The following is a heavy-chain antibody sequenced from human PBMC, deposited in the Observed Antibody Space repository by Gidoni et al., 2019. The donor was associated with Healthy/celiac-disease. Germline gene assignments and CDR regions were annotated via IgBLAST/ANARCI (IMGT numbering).Heavy chain of an antibody. CDR2: ISSSGSTI. CDR3: ARSCGGDCPTYYYYYGMDV. D-gene: IGHD2-21*01. V-gene: IGHV3-48*03. CDR1: GFTFSSYE. Sequence: EVQLVESGGGLVQPGGSLRLSCAASGFTFSSYEMNWVRQAPGKGLEWVSYISSSGSTIYYADSVKGRFTISRDNAKNSLYLQMNSLRAEDTAVYYCARSCGGDCPTYYYYYGMDVWGQGTTVTVSS. J-gene: IGHJ6*02.